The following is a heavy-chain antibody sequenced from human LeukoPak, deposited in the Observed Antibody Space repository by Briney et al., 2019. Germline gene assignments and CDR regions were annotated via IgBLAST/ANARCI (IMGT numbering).Heavy chain of an antibody. V-gene: IGHV1-69*04. D-gene: IGHD2-2*01. CDR1: GDTFNSYV. J-gene: IGHJ3*02. Sequence: GASVKVSCKASGDTFNSYVITWVRQAPGQGLEWMGRITPILGVANYAQKFQGRVTITADRPTSTAYMELSSLRSEDTAVYYCARAGDIIVIPAAIGAEKTTNDFDIWGQGTMVTVSS. CDR3: ARAGDIIVIPAAIGAEKTTNDFDI. CDR2: ITPILGVA.